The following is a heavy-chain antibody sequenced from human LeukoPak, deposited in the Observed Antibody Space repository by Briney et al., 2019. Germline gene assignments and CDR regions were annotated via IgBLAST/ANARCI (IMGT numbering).Heavy chain of an antibody. CDR3: ARSRWSSSWYFDY. V-gene: IGHV3-7*01. CDR2: IKQDGSEK. Sequence: PGGSLTLSCAASGFTFSSFWMSWVRQAPGKGLEWVANIKQDGSEKYYVDSVKGRFTISRDNAKNSLYLQMNSLRAEDTAVYYCARSRWSSSWYFDYWGQGTLVTVSS. J-gene: IGHJ4*02. CDR1: GFTFSSFW. D-gene: IGHD6-13*01.